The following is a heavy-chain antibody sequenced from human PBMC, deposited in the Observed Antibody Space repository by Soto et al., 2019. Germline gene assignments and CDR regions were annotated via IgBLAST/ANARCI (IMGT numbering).Heavy chain of an antibody. J-gene: IGHJ4*02. CDR2: INAGNGNT. CDR3: VVAAQPYYFDY. V-gene: IGHV1-3*01. D-gene: IGHD2-15*01. CDR1: GYTFTIYA. Sequence: ASVKVSCKASGYTFTIYAMHWVRQAPGQRLEWMGWINAGNGNTKYSQKFQGRVTITRDTSASTAYMELRSLRSDDTAVYYCVVAAQPYYFDYWGQGTLVTVSS.